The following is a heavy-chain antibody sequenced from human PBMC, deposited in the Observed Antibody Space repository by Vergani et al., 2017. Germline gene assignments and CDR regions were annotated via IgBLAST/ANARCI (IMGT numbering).Heavy chain of an antibody. CDR1: GYTFTSYG. CDR3: ARGRIAVAGTFDY. CDR2: IIPILGIA. Sequence: QVQLVQSGAEVKKPGASVKVSCKASGYTFTSYGISWVRQAPGQGLEWMGWIIPILGIANYAQKFQGRVTITADKSTSTAYMELSSLRSEDTAVYYCARGRIAVAGTFDYWGQGTLVTVSS. D-gene: IGHD6-19*01. J-gene: IGHJ4*02. V-gene: IGHV1-69*10.